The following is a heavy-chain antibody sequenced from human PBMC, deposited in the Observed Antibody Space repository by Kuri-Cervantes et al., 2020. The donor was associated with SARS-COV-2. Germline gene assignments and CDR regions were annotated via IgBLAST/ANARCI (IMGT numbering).Heavy chain of an antibody. Sequence: GGSLRLSCAASGFTFSSYAMHWVRQAPGKGLEWVAVISYDGSNKYYADSVKGRFTISRDNSKNTLYLQMNSLRAEDTAVYYCAREGGRFTFWSGYYFYWGQGNLVHVSS. CDR1: GFTFSSYA. CDR2: ISYDGSNK. D-gene: IGHD3-3*01. J-gene: IGHJ4*02. CDR3: AREGGRFTFWSGYYFY. V-gene: IGHV3-30*04.